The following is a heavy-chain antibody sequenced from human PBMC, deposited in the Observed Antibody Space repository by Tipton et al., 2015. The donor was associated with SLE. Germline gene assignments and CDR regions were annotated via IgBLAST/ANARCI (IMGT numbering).Heavy chain of an antibody. J-gene: IGHJ5*02. Sequence: LRLSCAVYGGSFSGYYWSWIRQPPGKGLEWIGEINHSGSTNYNPSLKSRVTISVDTSKNQFSLKLSSVTAADTAVYYCAIRRGSYCSSTSCPVGFDPWGQGTLVTVSS. CDR2: INHSGST. CDR1: GGSFSGYY. V-gene: IGHV4-34*01. CDR3: AIRRGSYCSSTSCPVGFDP. D-gene: IGHD2-2*01.